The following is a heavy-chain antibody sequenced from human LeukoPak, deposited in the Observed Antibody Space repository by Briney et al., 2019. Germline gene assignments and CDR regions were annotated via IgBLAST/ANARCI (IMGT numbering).Heavy chain of an antibody. CDR3: ARGPQQITMVRGVIVANYYYYYMDV. V-gene: IGHV1-2*02. D-gene: IGHD3-10*01. J-gene: IGHJ6*03. CDR2: INPNSGGT. CDR1: GYTFTGYY. Sequence: ASVKVSCKASGYTFTGYYMHWVRQAPGQGLEWMGWINPNSGGTNYAQKFQGRVTMTRDTSISTAYMELSRLRSDDTAVYYCARGPQQITMVRGVIVANYYYYYMDVWGKGTTVTVSS.